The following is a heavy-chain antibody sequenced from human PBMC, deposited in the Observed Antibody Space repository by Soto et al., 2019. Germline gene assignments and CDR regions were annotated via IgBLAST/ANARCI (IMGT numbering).Heavy chain of an antibody. CDR3: ARGPVDFWIAARASRSRGFDH. CDR2: MNPNSGNT. Sequence: QVQLVQSGAEVKKPGASVKVSGKASGYTFTSYDINWVRQATGQGLEWMGWMNPNSGNTGYAQKFQGRVTMTRNTSISTAYKELTSLRYEDTAVYYSARGPVDFWIAARASRSRGFDHWGQGTLVTVSS. CDR1: GYTFTSYD. D-gene: IGHD6-6*01. V-gene: IGHV1-8*01. J-gene: IGHJ5*02.